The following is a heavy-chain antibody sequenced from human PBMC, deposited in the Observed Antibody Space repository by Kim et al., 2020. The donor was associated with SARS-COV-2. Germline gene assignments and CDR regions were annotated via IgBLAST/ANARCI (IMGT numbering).Heavy chain of an antibody. CDR1: GGSISSGGYY. D-gene: IGHD3-3*01. CDR3: ARAAGQITIFGVVILHFDL. Sequence: TLSLTCTVSGGSISSGGYYWSWIRQHPGKGLEWIGYIYYSGSTYYNPSLKSRVTISVDTSKNQFSLKLSSVTAADTAVYYCARAAGQITIFGVVILHFDLWGRGTLVTVSS. CDR2: IYYSGST. V-gene: IGHV4-31*03. J-gene: IGHJ2*01.